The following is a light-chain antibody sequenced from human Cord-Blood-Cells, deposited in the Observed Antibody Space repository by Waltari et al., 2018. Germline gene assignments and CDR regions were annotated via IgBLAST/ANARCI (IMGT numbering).Light chain of an antibody. V-gene: IGKV3-20*01. CDR1: QSVSSSY. CDR3: QQYGSSPRT. Sequence: EIVLTQSPGTLSLSPGERATLSCRASQSVSSSYLAWYQQKPGQAPRRLIYGASSRATGIPDRFRGSGSGTGFSLTISRLEPEDFAVYYCQQYGSSPRTFGQGTKLEIK. J-gene: IGKJ2*01. CDR2: GAS.